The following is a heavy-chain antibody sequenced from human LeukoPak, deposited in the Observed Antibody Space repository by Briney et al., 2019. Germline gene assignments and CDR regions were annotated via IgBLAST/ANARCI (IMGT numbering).Heavy chain of an antibody. J-gene: IGHJ4*02. CDR2: INPSGGST. Sequence: ASVKVSCKASGYTFTSYYMHWVRQAPGQGLEWMGIINPSGGSTSYAQKFQGRVTMTRDTSTSTVYMELSSLRSEDTAVYYCARGAWGYDILTGCYAILDYWGQGTLVTVSS. V-gene: IGHV1-46*03. CDR1: GYTFTSYY. D-gene: IGHD3-9*01. CDR3: ARGAWGYDILTGCYAILDY.